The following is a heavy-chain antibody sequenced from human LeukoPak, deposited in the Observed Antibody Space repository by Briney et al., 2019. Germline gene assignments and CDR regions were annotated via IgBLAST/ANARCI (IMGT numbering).Heavy chain of an antibody. J-gene: IGHJ6*03. CDR2: ISSSGYTI. Sequence: PGGSLRLSCEVSGFTCSDYSMNWVRQAPGKGLEWVSYISSSGYTINYADSVKGRFTISRDNSKNTLYLQMNSLRAEDTAVYYCAKDDRRYYMDVWGKGTTVTVSS. D-gene: IGHD1-14*01. CDR3: AKDDRRYYMDV. CDR1: GFTCSDYS. V-gene: IGHV3-48*01.